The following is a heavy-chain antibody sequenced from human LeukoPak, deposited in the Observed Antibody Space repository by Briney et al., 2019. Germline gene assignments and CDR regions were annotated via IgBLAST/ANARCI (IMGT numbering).Heavy chain of an antibody. CDR1: GFTFSSYA. D-gene: IGHD6-13*01. CDR3: AKVFIAAANYYYYGMDV. V-gene: IGHV3-23*01. Sequence: GGSLRLSCAASGFTFSSYAMSWVRQAPGKGLEWVSAISGSGGSTYYADSVKGRFTISRDNSKNTLYLQMNSLRAEDTAVYYCAKVFIAAANYYYYGMDVWAKGTTVTVPS. J-gene: IGHJ6*04. CDR2: ISGSGGST.